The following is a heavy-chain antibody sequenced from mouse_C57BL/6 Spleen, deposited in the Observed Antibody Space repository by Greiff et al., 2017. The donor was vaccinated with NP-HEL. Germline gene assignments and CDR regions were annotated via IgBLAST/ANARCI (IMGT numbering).Heavy chain of an antibody. J-gene: IGHJ1*03. CDR2: IDPETGGT. V-gene: IGHV1-15*01. CDR1: GYTFTDYE. D-gene: IGHD2-2*01. CDR3: TRGLRRDVDV. Sequence: QVQLQQSGAELVRPGASVTLSCKASGYTFTDYEMHWVKQTPVHGLEWIGAIDPETGGTAYNQKFKGKAILTADKSSSTAYMELRSLTSEDSAVYYCTRGLRRDVDVWGTGTTVTVSS.